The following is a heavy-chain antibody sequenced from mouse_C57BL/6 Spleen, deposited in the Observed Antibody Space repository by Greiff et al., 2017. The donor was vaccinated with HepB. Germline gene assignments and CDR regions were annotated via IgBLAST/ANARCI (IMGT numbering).Heavy chain of an antibody. CDR2: ISSGGDYI. CDR1: GFTFSSYA. Sequence: DVMLVESGEGLVKPGGSLKLSCAASGFTFSSYAMSWVRQTPEKRLEWVAYISSGGDYIYYADTVKGRFTISRDNARNTLYLQMSSLKSEDTAMYYCTRDRGYYAMDYWGQGTSVTVSS. J-gene: IGHJ4*01. V-gene: IGHV5-9-1*02. CDR3: TRDRGYYAMDY. D-gene: IGHD3-1*01.